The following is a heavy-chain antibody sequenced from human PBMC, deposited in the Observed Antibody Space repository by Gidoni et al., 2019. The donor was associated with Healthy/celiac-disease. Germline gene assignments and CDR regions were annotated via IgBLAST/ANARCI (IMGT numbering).Heavy chain of an antibody. CDR3: ASLGRDLVPAAIRYYYYMDV. CDR1: GGSISSSSYY. D-gene: IGHD2-2*01. CDR2: IYYSGST. J-gene: IGHJ6*03. V-gene: IGHV4-39*01. Sequence: QLQLQESGPGLVKPSETLSLTCTVSGGSISSSSYYWGWIRQPPGKGLEWIGSIYYSGSTDYNPALKSRVTISLDTSKNQFSLKLSSVTAADTAVYYCASLGRDLVPAAIRYYYYMDVWGKGTTVTVSS.